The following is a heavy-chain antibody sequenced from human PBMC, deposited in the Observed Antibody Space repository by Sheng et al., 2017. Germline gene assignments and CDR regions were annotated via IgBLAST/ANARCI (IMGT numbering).Heavy chain of an antibody. V-gene: IGHV4-34*01. CDR2: INHSGST. CDR1: GGSFSGYY. J-gene: IGHJ6*02. D-gene: IGHD3-22*01. Sequence: QVQLQQWGAGLLKPSETLSLTCAVYGGSFSGYYWSWIRQPPGKGLEWIGEINHSGSTNYNPSLKSRVTISVDTSKNQFSLKLSSVTAADTAVYYCARGPQPGYYWYYYYGMDVWGQGTTVTVSS. CDR3: ARGPQPGYYWYYYYGMDV.